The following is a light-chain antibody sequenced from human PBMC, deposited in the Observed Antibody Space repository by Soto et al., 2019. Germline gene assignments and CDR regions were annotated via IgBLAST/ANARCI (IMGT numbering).Light chain of an antibody. J-gene: IGKJ4*01. CDR3: QHRYNWPLT. V-gene: IGKV3-11*01. Sequence: EFVFSQSVSTLSLSPVQKGTPSCRASQDINTYLGWYQQKPGQPPRLLIYDASNRASGIPARFSGSGSGTDFTLTINSLEPEDFAIYYCQHRYNWPLTFGAGTKVDIK. CDR2: DAS. CDR1: QDINTY.